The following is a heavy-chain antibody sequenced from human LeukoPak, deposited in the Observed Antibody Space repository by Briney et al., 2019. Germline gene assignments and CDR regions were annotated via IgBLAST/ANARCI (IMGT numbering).Heavy chain of an antibody. CDR1: GGTFSSYA. CDR3: ARARRLVELDFV. V-gene: IGHV1-69*13. D-gene: IGHD3-16*01. CDR2: IFLIFGTA. J-gene: IGHJ4*02. Sequence: SVKVSCKASGGTFSSYAISWVRQAPGQGLEWMGGIFLIFGTANYAQKFQGRVTITADESTSTAYMELSSLRSEDTAVYYSARARRLVELDFVWGQGTLVTVSS.